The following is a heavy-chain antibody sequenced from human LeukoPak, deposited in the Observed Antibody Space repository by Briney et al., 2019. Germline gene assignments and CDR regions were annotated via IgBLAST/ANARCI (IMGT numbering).Heavy chain of an antibody. Sequence: PSETLSLTCTVSGGSISSYYWSWIRQPAGKGLESIGRIYTSGSTNYNPSLKSRVTMSVDTSKNQFSLKLSSVTAADTAVYYCATLIGYCSSTSCDEIDYWGQGTLVTVSS. CDR1: GGSISSYY. J-gene: IGHJ4*02. CDR2: IYTSGST. D-gene: IGHD2-2*01. V-gene: IGHV4-4*07. CDR3: ATLIGYCSSTSCDEIDY.